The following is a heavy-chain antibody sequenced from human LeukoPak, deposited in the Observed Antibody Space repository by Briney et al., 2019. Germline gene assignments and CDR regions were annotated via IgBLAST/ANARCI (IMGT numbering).Heavy chain of an antibody. D-gene: IGHD3-10*01. V-gene: IGHV4-39*07. J-gene: IGHJ5*02. Sequence: PSETLSLTCTVSGVSISSSNYYWGWIRQPPGKGLEWIGSFYYSGSTYYNPSLKSRVSISVDTSKNQFSLKLSSVTAADTAVYYCARTYGSGNWFDPWGQGTLVTVSS. CDR2: FYYSGST. CDR3: ARTYGSGNWFDP. CDR1: GVSISSSNYY.